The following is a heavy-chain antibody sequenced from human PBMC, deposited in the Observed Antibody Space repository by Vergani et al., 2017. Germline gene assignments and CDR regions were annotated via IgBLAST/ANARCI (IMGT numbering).Heavy chain of an antibody. J-gene: IGHJ4*02. CDR2: IYYSGST. CDR1: GGSISSYY. CDR3: AGVCGYSYGPLCFDY. D-gene: IGHD5-18*01. V-gene: IGHV4-59*01. Sequence: QVQLQESGPGLVKPSETLSLTCTVPGGSISSYYWSWIRQPPGKGLEWIGYIYYSGSTNYNPSLKSRVTISVDTSKNQFSLKLSSVTAADTAVYYCAGVCGYSYGPLCFDYWGQGTLVTVSS.